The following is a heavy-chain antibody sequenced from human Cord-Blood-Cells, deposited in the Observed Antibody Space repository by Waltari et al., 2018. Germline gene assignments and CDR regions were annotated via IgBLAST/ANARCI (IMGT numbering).Heavy chain of an antibody. CDR3: ARRYSGYDRWGYFDY. J-gene: IGHJ4*02. D-gene: IGHD5-12*01. CDR1: GGTFSSYA. CDR2: IIPCFGTA. Sequence: QVQLVQSGAEVKKPGSSVKVSCKASGGTFSSYAISWVRQAPGQGLEWMGGIIPCFGTANYAQKFQGRVTITADESTSTAYMELSSLRSEDTAVYYCARRYSGYDRWGYFDYWGQGTLVTVSS. V-gene: IGHV1-69*01.